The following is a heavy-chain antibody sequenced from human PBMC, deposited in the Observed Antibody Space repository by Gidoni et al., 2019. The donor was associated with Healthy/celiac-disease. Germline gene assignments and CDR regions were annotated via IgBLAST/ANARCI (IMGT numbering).Heavy chain of an antibody. CDR1: GFTFSTYG. CDR2: IWYDGNNK. CDR3: ARDRYRVPAATLDY. J-gene: IGHJ4*02. V-gene: IGHV3-33*01. D-gene: IGHD2-2*01. Sequence: QVQLVESGGGVVQPGRSLRLSCAASGFTFSTYGMHWVRQAPGKGLEWVAVIWYDGNNKYYADSVKGRFTISRDNSKNRLYLQVNSLRAEDTAVYYCARDRYRVPAATLDYWGQGTLVTVSS.